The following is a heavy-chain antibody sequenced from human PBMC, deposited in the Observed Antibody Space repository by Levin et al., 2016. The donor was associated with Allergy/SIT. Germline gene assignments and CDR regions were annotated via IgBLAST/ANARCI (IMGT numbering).Heavy chain of an antibody. V-gene: IGHV3-23*01. D-gene: IGHD3-10*01. J-gene: IGHJ5*02. CDR2: ITASGDGR. CDR1: GFSFRYYV. Sequence: GGSLRLSCAASGFSFRYYVMAWVRQAPGKGLQWVSSITASGDGRFYADSVKGRFTISRDNSRNTLYLQMNSLRAEDTAVYYCAKGKGSGELDWFDPWGQGTLVTVSS. CDR3: AKGKGSGELDWFDP.